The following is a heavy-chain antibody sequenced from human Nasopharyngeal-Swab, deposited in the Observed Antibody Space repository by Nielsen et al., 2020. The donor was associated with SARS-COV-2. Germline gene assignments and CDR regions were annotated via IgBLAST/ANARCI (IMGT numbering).Heavy chain of an antibody. CDR3: ARDNSGIGVTPNGMDV. CDR1: GGSIRSSSYY. D-gene: IGHD2-21*02. Sequence: SETLSLTCTVSGGSIRSSSYYWSWIRQPPGKGLEWIGYIYYSGSTNYNPSLKSRVTISVDTSKNQFSLKLSSVTAADTAVYYCARDNSGIGVTPNGMDVWGQGTTVTVSS. CDR2: IYYSGST. V-gene: IGHV4-61*01. J-gene: IGHJ6*02.